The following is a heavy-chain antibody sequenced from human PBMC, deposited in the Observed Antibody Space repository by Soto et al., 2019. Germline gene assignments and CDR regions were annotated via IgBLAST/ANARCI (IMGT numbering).Heavy chain of an antibody. Sequence: SETLSLTCTVSGGFISSYYWSWIRQPPGKGLEWIGYIYYSGSTNYNPSLKSRVTISVDTSKNQFSLKLSSVTAADSAIYYRARQSGGYYYYGMDVWGQGTTVTVSS. CDR2: IYYSGST. V-gene: IGHV4-59*08. J-gene: IGHJ6*02. CDR1: GGFISSYY. CDR3: ARQSGGYYYYGMDV. D-gene: IGHD1-26*01.